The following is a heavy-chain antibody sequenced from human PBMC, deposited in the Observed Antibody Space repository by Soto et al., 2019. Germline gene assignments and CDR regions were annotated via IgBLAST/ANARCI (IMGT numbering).Heavy chain of an antibody. CDR2: ISSGGGTT. CDR1: GFTFGSYA. D-gene: IGHD2-15*01. V-gene: IGHV3-23*01. Sequence: EVQLLESGGGLVQPGGSLRLSCAASGFTFGSYAMGWVRQTPGEGLGWVSTISSGGGTTYYADSVKGRFTISRDNSKNTLYLQMDSLRVEDTAAYYCARGRAAGVGVGFDPWGQGILVTVST. CDR3: ARGRAAGVGVGFDP. J-gene: IGHJ5*02.